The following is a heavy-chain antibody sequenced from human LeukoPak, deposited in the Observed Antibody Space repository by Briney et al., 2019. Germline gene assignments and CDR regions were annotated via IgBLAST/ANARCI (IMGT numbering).Heavy chain of an antibody. J-gene: IGHJ1*01. V-gene: IGHV4-59*01. Sequence: SETLSLTCTVSGGTISSYYWSWMRQPPGKGLEGMGYIYYSGSTNYNPSLKTRVTISVDTSKNQFSLKLSSVTAADTAVYYCARGVSYYDSSGYKHWGQGTLVTVSS. CDR3: ARGVSYYDSSGYKH. D-gene: IGHD3-22*01. CDR2: IYYSGST. CDR1: GGTISSYY.